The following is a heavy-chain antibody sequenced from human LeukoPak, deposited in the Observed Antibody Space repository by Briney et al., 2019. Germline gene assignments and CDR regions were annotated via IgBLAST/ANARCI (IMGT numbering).Heavy chain of an antibody. D-gene: IGHD3-3*01. V-gene: IGHV4-59*01. CDR1: GAPITRYY. CDR3: ARASYDFWSGYYVPVDAFDI. Sequence: SETLSLTCTVSGAPITRYYWSWIRQPPGKGLEWIGYIYYSGSTNYNPSLKSRVTISVDTSKNQFSLKLSSVTAADTAVYYCARASYDFWSGYYVPVDAFDIWGQGTMVTVSS. CDR2: IYYSGST. J-gene: IGHJ3*02.